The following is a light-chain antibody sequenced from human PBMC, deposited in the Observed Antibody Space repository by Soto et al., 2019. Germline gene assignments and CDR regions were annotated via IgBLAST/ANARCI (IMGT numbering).Light chain of an antibody. V-gene: IGKV1-5*01. CDR1: RGISSG. Sequence: DIQMTQSPSTLSASAGDRVTITCRASRGISSGLAWYQQKPGKAPKLLIYDASSLESGVPSRFSGSGSGTEFTLTISSLQPDDFATYYCQQYNSYSPNTFGQGTKLEIK. CDR2: DAS. J-gene: IGKJ2*01. CDR3: QQYNSYSPNT.